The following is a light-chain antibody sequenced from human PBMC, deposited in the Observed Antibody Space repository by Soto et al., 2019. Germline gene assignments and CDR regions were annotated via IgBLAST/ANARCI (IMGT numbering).Light chain of an antibody. Sequence: EIVLTQSPGTLSLSPGERATLSCRASQSVGRDYLAWYQQKPGQAPRLLIYHASSRATGIPDRFSGSGSGTDFTLTISRLEPEDFAEFYCQQYASSPLTLGGGTKVEIK. CDR2: HAS. CDR1: QSVGRDY. CDR3: QQYASSPLT. J-gene: IGKJ4*01. V-gene: IGKV3-20*01.